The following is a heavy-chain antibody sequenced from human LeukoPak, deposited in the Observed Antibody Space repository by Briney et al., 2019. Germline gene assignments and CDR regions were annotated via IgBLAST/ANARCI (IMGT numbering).Heavy chain of an antibody. J-gene: IGHJ5*02. Sequence: SETLSLTCTVSGGSISSYYWSWIRQPPGKGLEWIGYIYYSGSTNYNPSLKSRVTISVDTSKNQFSLKLISVTAADTAVYYCARGGDYDFWSGYRDLGYNWFDPWGQGTLVTVSS. V-gene: IGHV4-59*01. CDR3: ARGGDYDFWSGYRDLGYNWFDP. CDR2: IYYSGST. CDR1: GGSISSYY. D-gene: IGHD3-3*01.